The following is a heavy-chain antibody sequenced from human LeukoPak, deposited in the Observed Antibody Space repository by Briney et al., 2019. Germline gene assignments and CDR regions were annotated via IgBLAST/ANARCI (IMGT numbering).Heavy chain of an antibody. CDR2: ISSSSSTI. CDR1: GFTFGSYS. Sequence: GGSLRLSCAASGFTFGSYSMNWVRQAPGKGLEWVSYISSSSSTIYYADSVKGRFTISRDNAKNSLYLQMNSLRAEDTAVYYCARATHAFDIWGQGTMVTVSS. CDR3: ARATHAFDI. J-gene: IGHJ3*02. V-gene: IGHV3-48*04.